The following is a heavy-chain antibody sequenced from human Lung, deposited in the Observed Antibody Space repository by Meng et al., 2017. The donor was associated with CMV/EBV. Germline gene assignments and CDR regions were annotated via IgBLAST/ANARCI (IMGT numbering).Heavy chain of an antibody. CDR3: ARCQIGYEGAFDI. V-gene: IGHV2-70D*14. Sequence: SGPTLVKPTQTLSLTCTFSGFSLSTSGMRVSWIRQPPCQAQEWLARIDWDDDKFYNTSLKTRLTVSKDTSANQVVFTMTNMDPVDTATSYCARCQIGYEGAFDIWGQGTMVTVSS. D-gene: IGHD5-12*01. CDR1: GFSLSTSGMR. J-gene: IGHJ3*02. CDR2: IDWDDDK.